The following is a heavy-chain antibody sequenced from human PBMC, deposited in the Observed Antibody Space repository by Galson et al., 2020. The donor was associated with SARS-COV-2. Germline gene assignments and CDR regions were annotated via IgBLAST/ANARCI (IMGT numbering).Heavy chain of an antibody. Sequence: GESLKISCAASGFTFSDYYMSWIRQAPGKGLEWVSYISSSSSYTNYADSVKGRFTISRDNAKNSLYLQMNSLRAEDTAVYYCARFMTYYDILTGTWGYFDYWGQGTLVTVSS. CDR3: ARFMTYYDILTGTWGYFDY. CDR1: GFTFSDYY. V-gene: IGHV3-11*03. CDR2: ISSSSSYT. J-gene: IGHJ4*02. D-gene: IGHD3-9*01.